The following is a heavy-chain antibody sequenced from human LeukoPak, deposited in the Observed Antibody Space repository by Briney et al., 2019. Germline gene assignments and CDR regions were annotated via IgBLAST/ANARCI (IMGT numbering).Heavy chain of an antibody. Sequence: SETLSLTCAVYGGSFSNYYWSWIRQPPGKGLEWIGEINHSGSTNYNQSLKSRVTMSVDTSKNQVSLKLSSVTAADTAVYYCARGPITMVRGLAWGQGTLVTVSS. CDR3: ARGPITMVRGLA. D-gene: IGHD3-10*01. V-gene: IGHV4-34*01. J-gene: IGHJ5*02. CDR2: INHSGST. CDR1: GGSFSNYY.